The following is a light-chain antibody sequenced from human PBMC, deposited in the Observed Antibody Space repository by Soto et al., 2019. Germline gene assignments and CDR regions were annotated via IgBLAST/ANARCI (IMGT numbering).Light chain of an antibody. V-gene: IGKV3-11*01. CDR3: QQRSNWPKYT. CDR1: QSVSSY. Sequence: EIVLTQSPATLSLSPGERATLSCRARQSVSSYLAWYQQKPGQAPRLLIYDASNRATGIPARFSGSGSGTDFPLTISSLEPEDFAVYYCQQRSNWPKYTFGQGTKLEIK. J-gene: IGKJ2*01. CDR2: DAS.